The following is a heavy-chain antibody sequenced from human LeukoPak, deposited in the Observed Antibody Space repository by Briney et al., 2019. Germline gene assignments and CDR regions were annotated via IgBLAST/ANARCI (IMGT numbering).Heavy chain of an antibody. Sequence: ASVKVSCKASGYTFTSYDINWVRQATGQGLEWMGWMKPNSGNTGYAQKFQGRVTMTRNTSISTAYMELSSLRSEDTAVYYCARGILRQQLVHTHWGQGTLVTVSS. J-gene: IGHJ4*02. CDR3: ARGILRQQLVHTH. V-gene: IGHV1-8*01. CDR1: GYTFTSYD. D-gene: IGHD6-13*01. CDR2: MKPNSGNT.